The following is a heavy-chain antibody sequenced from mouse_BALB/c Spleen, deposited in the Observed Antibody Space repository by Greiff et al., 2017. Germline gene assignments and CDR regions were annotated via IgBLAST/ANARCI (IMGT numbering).Heavy chain of an antibody. CDR1: GFNIKDTY. D-gene: IGHD1-1*01. CDR3: ARWGTTGIYAMDY. J-gene: IGHJ4*01. CDR2: IDPANGNT. V-gene: IGHV14-3*02. Sequence: VQLKQSGAELVKPGASVKLSCTASGFNIKDTYMHWVKQRPEQGLEWIGRIDPANGNTKYDPKFQGKATITADTSSNTAYLQLSSLTSEDTAVYYCARWGTTGIYAMDYWGQGTSVTVSS.